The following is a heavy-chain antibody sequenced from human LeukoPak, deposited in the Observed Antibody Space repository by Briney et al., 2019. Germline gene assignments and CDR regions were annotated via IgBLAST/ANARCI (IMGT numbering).Heavy chain of an antibody. J-gene: IGHJ4*02. D-gene: IGHD6-13*01. CDR2: IYYSGST. CDR1: GGSISSYY. Sequence: SETLSLTCTVSGGSISSYYWSWIRQPPGKGLEWIGYIYYSGSTNYNPSLKSRVTISADTSKNQFSLKLSSVTAADTAVYYCARGLYSSSWYEWGQGTLVTVSS. V-gene: IGHV4-59*01. CDR3: ARGLYSSSWYE.